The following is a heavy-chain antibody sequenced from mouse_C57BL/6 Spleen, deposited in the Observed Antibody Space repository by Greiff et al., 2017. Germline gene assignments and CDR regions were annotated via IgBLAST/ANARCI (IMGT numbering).Heavy chain of an antibody. J-gene: IGHJ2*01. V-gene: IGHV1-82*01. D-gene: IGHD3-3*01. CDR1: GYAFSSSW. Sequence: VKVVESGPELVKPGASVKISCKASGYAFSSSWMNWVKQRPGKGLEWIGRIYPGDGDTNYNGKFKGKATLTADKSSSTAYMQLSRLTSEDSAVYFCARGLGQTCDYWGQGTTLTVSS. CDR3: ARGLGQTCDY. CDR2: IYPGDGDT.